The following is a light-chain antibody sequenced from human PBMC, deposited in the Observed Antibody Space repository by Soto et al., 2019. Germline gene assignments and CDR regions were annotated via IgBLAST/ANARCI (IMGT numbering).Light chain of an antibody. CDR2: DVS. Sequence: DIQLTQSPSSLSASVGDRVTITCRASQNVSTSLAWYQHKPGEAPKLLMFDVSNLESGVPSRFSGSGSGTEFTLSISSLHSDDFATYYCQQYDYSRTFGQGTKVDI. V-gene: IGKV1-5*01. J-gene: IGKJ1*01. CDR1: QNVSTS. CDR3: QQYDYSRT.